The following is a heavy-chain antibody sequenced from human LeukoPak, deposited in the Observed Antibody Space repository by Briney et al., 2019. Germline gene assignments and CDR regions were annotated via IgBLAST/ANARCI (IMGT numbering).Heavy chain of an antibody. J-gene: IGHJ4*02. V-gene: IGHV3-33*08. Sequence: GGSLRLSCAASGFTLSDYYMSWIRQAPGKGLEWVAVIRSDGSSEYYADSVKGRFIISRDNSKNTLYLQMNSLRVEDTAMYYCARYCSGGTCYVGLIWGQGTLVTVSS. CDR3: ARYCSGGTCYVGLI. D-gene: IGHD2-15*01. CDR2: IRSDGSSE. CDR1: GFTLSDYY.